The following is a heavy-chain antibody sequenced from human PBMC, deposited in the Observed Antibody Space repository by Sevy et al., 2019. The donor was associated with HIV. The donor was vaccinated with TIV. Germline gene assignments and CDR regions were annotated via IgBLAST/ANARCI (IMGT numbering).Heavy chain of an antibody. Sequence: SETLSLTCTVSGGSISSYYWSWIRQPPGKGLEWIGYIYYSGSTNYNPSLKSRVTISVDTSKNQFSLKLSSVTAADTAVYYCARGLGGYFQHWGQSTLVTVSS. CDR2: IYYSGST. V-gene: IGHV4-59*13. D-gene: IGHD3-16*01. CDR1: GGSISSYY. CDR3: ARGLGGYFQH. J-gene: IGHJ1*01.